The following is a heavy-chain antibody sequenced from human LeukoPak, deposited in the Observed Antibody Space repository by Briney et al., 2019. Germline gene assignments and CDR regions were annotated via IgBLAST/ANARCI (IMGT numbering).Heavy chain of an antibody. CDR1: GFMLSSTW. CDR2: INSDATST. V-gene: IGHV3-74*01. J-gene: IGHJ4*02. Sequence: GGSLRLSCAASGFMLSSTWMHWVRQAPGKGLVWVSRINSDATSTSYADSVRGRFAISRDDAKNTMYLQMNSLRAEDTAMYYCVRGSPGYSSSWHAYWGQGTLVTVSS. D-gene: IGHD6-13*01. CDR3: VRGSPGYSSSWHAY.